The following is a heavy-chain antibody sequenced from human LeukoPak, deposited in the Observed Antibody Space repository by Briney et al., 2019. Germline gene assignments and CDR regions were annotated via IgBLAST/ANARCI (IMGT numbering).Heavy chain of an antibody. CDR1: GFTVSSNY. V-gene: IGHV3-53*01. CDR2: IYSGGST. Sequence: GGSLRLSCAASGFTVSSNYMSWVRQAPGKGLEWFSVIYSGGSTYYADSVKGRFTISRDNSKNTLYLQMNSLRAEDTAVYYCARRTTEWRAFDIWGQGTMVTVSS. J-gene: IGHJ3*02. D-gene: IGHD4-11*01. CDR3: ARRTTEWRAFDI.